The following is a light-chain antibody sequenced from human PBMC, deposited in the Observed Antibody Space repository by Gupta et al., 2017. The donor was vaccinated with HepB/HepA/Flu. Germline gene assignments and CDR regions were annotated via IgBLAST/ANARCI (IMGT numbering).Light chain of an antibody. CDR3: QQAHSYPLT. CDR1: QGINSR. Sequence: DIQMTPSPSSLSASVGDRVTITRRASQGINSRLAWYQQKPERAPQSLIYGASNLQSGVPSRFSGSGSGTDFTLTISSLQPEDFGIYYCQQAHSYPLTFGQGTRLEIK. V-gene: IGKV1D-16*01. J-gene: IGKJ5*01. CDR2: GAS.